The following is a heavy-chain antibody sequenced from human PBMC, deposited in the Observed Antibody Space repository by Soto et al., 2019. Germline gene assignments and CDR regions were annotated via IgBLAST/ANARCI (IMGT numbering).Heavy chain of an antibody. CDR3: ARGDSMVTQGGGKFFHFVYGMDV. Sequence: QVQLQQWGAGLLKPSETLSLTCAVYGGSFNDYFWSWIRQTPGKGLEWLGEINLGGLTTLKPSLRGRVTESQDTSTKQLSLRLRSVTAAEAAVYCAARGDSMVTQGGGKFFHFVYGMDVWGQGTTVTGAS. CDR2: INLGGLT. D-gene: IGHD2-21*02. J-gene: IGHJ6*02. CDR1: GGSFNDYF. V-gene: IGHV4-34*02.